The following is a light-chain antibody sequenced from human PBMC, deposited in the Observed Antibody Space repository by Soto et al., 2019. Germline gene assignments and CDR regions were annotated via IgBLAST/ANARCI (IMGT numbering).Light chain of an antibody. CDR2: DSS. CDR1: QNISIW. J-gene: IGKJ1*01. V-gene: IGKV1-5*01. Sequence: DIQMTQSPSTVSGSVVAIVRITCRASQNISIWLAWYQQRPGRAPRLLIYDSSSLESGVPSTFSGSGSGTEFSLTISNLRPDDFATYYCQKYDTYPWKFGKGTTGAIK. CDR3: QKYDTYPWK.